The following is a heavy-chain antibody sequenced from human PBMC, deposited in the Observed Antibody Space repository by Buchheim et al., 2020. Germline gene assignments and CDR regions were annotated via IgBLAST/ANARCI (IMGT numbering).Heavy chain of an antibody. J-gene: IGHJ6*02. CDR2: ISSSSSYT. D-gene: IGHD5-12*01. V-gene: IGHV3-11*06. Sequence: QVQLVESGGGLVKPGGSLRLSCAASGFTFSDYYMSWIRQAPGKGLEWVSYISSSSSYTNYADYVKGRFTTSRDNAKNSLYLQMNSLRAEDTAVYYCASGFRSYSGYDEGYYYYYGMDVWGQGTT. CDR1: GFTFSDYY. CDR3: ASGFRSYSGYDEGYYYYYGMDV.